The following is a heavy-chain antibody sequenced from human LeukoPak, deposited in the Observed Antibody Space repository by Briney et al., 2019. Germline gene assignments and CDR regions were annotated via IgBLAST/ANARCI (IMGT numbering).Heavy chain of an antibody. J-gene: IGHJ4*02. CDR2: ISGSGGST. V-gene: IGHV3-23*01. Sequence: PGGSLRLSCAASGLTFSSYAMSWVRQAPGKGLEWVSAISGSGGSTYYADSVKGRFTISRDNSKSTLYLQMNSLRAEDTAVYYCAKDEELGYSYGAIDYWGQGTLVTVSS. D-gene: IGHD5-18*01. CDR3: AKDEELGYSYGAIDY. CDR1: GLTFSSYA.